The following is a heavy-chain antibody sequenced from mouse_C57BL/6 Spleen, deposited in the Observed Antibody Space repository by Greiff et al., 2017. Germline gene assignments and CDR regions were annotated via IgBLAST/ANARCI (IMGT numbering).Heavy chain of an antibody. V-gene: IGHV5-16*01. D-gene: IGHD2-1*01. CDR2: INYDGSST. CDR3: AREEGNDYAMDY. CDR1: GFTFSDYY. J-gene: IGHJ4*01. Sequence: EVMLVESEGGLVQPGRSMKLSCTASGFTFSDYYMAWVRQVPEKGLEWVANINYDGSSTYYLDSLKSRFIISRDNAKNILYLQMSSLKSEDTATYYCAREEGNDYAMDYWGQGTSVTVSS.